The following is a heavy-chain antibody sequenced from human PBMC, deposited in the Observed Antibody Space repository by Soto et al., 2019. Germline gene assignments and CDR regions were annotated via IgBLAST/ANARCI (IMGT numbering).Heavy chain of an antibody. Sequence: EVQLVESGGGRVKPGGSLRLSCAASGFTFSSYSMNWVRQAPGKGLEWVSSISSSSSYIYYADSVKGRFTISRDNAKNSLYLQMNSLRAEDTAVYYCARRERYCSGGSCYGDYWGQGTLVTVSS. J-gene: IGHJ4*02. CDR3: ARRERYCSGGSCYGDY. D-gene: IGHD2-15*01. CDR1: GFTFSSYS. CDR2: ISSSSSYI. V-gene: IGHV3-21*01.